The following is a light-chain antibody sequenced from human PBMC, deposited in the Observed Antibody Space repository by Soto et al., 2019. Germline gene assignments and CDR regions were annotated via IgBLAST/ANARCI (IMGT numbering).Light chain of an antibody. Sequence: QSVLTQPPSASGTPGQRVIISCSGSTSNFGGNSANWYQQFPGTAPKVLIYSNNQRPSGVPDRFSGSKSGTSASLAISGLQSEDEADYYCAAWDDSLNGWVFGGATKVTVL. CDR1: TSNFGGNS. CDR3: AAWDDSLNGWV. CDR2: SNN. J-gene: IGLJ3*02. V-gene: IGLV1-44*01.